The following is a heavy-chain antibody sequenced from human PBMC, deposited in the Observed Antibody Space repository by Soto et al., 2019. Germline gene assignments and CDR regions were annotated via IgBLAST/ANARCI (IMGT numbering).Heavy chain of an antibody. J-gene: IGHJ4*02. D-gene: IGHD3-22*01. CDR3: AKDQYYDSSGYFDY. CDR1: RFNFSRYA. CDR2: ISGSGSTI. V-gene: IGHV3-23*01. Sequence: GGSLRLPCAASRFNFSRYAVSWVRQAPGKGPEWISSISGSGSTIYYADSVKGRFTISRDNSKNTLYLQMNSLRAEDTAVYYCAKDQYYDSSGYFDYWGQGTLVTVSS.